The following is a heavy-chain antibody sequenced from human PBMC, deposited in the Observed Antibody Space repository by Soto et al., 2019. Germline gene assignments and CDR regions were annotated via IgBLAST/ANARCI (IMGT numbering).Heavy chain of an antibody. D-gene: IGHD2-15*01. J-gene: IGHJ4*02. CDR1: GGSISSGRYY. V-gene: IGHV4-31*03. CDR3: ARTYCSGGSCYYFDY. Sequence: PSETLSLTCTVSGGSISSGRYYWSWIRQHPGKGLEWIGYIYYSGNTHYNPSLESRVTISVDTSENQFSLKLSSVTAADTAVYYCARTYCSGGSCYYFDYWGQGTLVTVSS. CDR2: IYYSGNT.